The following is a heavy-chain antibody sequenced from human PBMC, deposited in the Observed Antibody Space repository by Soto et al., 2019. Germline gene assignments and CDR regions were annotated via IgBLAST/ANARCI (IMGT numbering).Heavy chain of an antibody. J-gene: IGHJ4*02. Sequence: SETLSLTCTVSGGSISSYYWSWIRQPPGKGLEWIGYIYYSGSTYYNPSLKSRVTISVDRSKNQFSLKLSSVTAADTAVYYCARGVYSYGYSLGYWGQGTLVTVSS. D-gene: IGHD5-18*01. CDR1: GGSISSYY. CDR2: IYYSGST. V-gene: IGHV4-59*12. CDR3: ARGVYSYGYSLGY.